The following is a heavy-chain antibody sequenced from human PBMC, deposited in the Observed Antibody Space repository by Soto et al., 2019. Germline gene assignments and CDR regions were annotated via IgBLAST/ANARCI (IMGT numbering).Heavy chain of an antibody. D-gene: IGHD6-19*01. V-gene: IGHV3-30-3*01. J-gene: IGHJ6*02. CDR1: GFTFSSYA. Sequence: PGGSLRLSCAASGFTFSSYAMHWVRQAPGKGLEWVAVISYDGSNKYYADSVKGRFTISRDNSKNTLYLQMNSLRAEDTAVYYCARLQQWKHYYYYYGMDVWGQGTTVTVSS. CDR2: ISYDGSNK. CDR3: ARLQQWKHYYYYYGMDV.